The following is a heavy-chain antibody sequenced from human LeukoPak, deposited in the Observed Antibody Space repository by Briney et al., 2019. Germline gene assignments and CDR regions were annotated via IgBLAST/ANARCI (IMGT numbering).Heavy chain of an antibody. CDR2: ISYDGSNK. CDR3: AGGQWEEAYNWFDP. Sequence: GGSLRLSCAASGFKFSNYWMTWVRQAPGKGLEWVAVISYDGSNKYYADSVKGRFTISRDNSKNTLYLQMNSPRAEDTAVYYCAGGQWEEAYNWFDPWGQGTLVTVSS. D-gene: IGHD1-26*01. J-gene: IGHJ5*02. CDR1: GFKFSNYW. V-gene: IGHV3-30*03.